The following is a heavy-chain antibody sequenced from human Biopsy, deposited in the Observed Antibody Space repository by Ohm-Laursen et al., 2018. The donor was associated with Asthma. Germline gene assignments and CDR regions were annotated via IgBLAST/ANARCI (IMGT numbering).Heavy chain of an antibody. D-gene: IGHD1-26*01. Sequence: SDTLSLTCTVSGVSIRSYYWTWIRQPPGKGLEWIGNIHYSGYTNYNPSLSSRLTLSVDTSKNQFSLRLTSVTAADTAVYYCARGSSSRLSQWELLVSGGKRAHSYYGMDVWGQGTTVTVSS. J-gene: IGHJ6*02. CDR1: GVSIRSYY. V-gene: IGHV4-59*12. CDR3: ARGSSSRLSQWELLVSGGKRAHSYYGMDV. CDR2: IHYSGYT.